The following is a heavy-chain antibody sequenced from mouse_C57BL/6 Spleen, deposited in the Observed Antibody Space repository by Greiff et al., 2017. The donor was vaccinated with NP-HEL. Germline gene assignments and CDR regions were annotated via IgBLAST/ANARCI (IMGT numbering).Heavy chain of an antibody. Sequence: EVQVVESGGGLVKPGGSLKLSCAASGFTFSDYGMHWVRQAPEKGLEWVAYISRGSSTIYYADTVKGRFTIPRDNAKNTLFLQMTSLRSEDTAMYYCARPYCGSSYPDYWGQGTTLTVSS. CDR1: GFTFSDYG. CDR3: ARPYCGSSYPDY. J-gene: IGHJ2*01. CDR2: ISRGSSTI. V-gene: IGHV5-17*01. D-gene: IGHD1-1*01.